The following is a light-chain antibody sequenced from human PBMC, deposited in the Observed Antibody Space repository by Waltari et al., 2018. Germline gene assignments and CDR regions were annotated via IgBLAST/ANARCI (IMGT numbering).Light chain of an antibody. CDR1: QSVYNF. J-gene: IGKJ4*01. CDR2: EAS. CDR3: RQRANWPPLT. V-gene: IGKV3-11*01. Sequence: EVVLTQSPATLSLSPGERATLSCRASQSVYNFLAWYQQKPGQAPRLLIYEASQRATGIPARFSGSGAGTDFTLTISSLEPEDAAVYYCRQRANWPPLTFGGGTKVEIK.